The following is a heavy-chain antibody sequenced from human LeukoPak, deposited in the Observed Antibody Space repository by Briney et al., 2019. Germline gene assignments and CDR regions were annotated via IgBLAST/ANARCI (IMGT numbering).Heavy chain of an antibody. CDR2: ISSSGSTI. CDR3: ARDSFRRDGYNFLPSDFDY. D-gene: IGHD5-24*01. V-gene: IGHV3-11*04. Sequence: SGGSLRLSCAASGFTFSDYYMSWIRQAPGKGLEWVSYISSSGSTIYYADSVKGRFTISRDNAKNSLYLQMNSLRAEDTAVYYCARDSFRRDGYNFLPSDFDYWGQGTLVTVSS. J-gene: IGHJ4*02. CDR1: GFTFSDYY.